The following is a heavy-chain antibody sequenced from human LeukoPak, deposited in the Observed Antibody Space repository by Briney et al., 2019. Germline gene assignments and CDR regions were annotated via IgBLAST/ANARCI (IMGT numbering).Heavy chain of an antibody. V-gene: IGHV5-51*01. D-gene: IGHD6-19*01. Sequence: GESLKISCKGSGYSFTSYWIGWVRQMPGKGLEWMGIIYPGDSDTSYSPSFQGQVTISADKSISTAYLQWSSLKASDTAMYYCARNPSYSSGWYVDYYYMDVWGKGTTVTVSS. CDR1: GYSFTSYW. CDR2: IYPGDSDT. J-gene: IGHJ6*03. CDR3: ARNPSYSSGWYVDYYYMDV.